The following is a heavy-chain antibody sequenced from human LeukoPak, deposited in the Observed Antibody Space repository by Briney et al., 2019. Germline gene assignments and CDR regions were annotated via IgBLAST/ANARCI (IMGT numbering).Heavy chain of an antibody. Sequence: GGSLRLSCGASGIAFSDSAMYWVRQAPGKGLECVSVITDSYNTYYGDSVKGRFTVSRDNSRKTLFLQMNSLRVDDTALYYCVKGACSSGCSGNHWGQGTRVIVSS. D-gene: IGHD6-19*01. CDR1: GIAFSDSA. J-gene: IGHJ5*02. CDR3: VKGACSSGCSGNH. V-gene: IGHV3-23*01. CDR2: ITDSYNT.